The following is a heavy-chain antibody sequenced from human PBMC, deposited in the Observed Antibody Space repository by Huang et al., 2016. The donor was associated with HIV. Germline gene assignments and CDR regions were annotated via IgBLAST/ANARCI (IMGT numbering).Heavy chain of an antibody. Sequence: EVLLVQSGAELKEPGESLKISCKASGYGFRSYWIGGVRQKPGKGLEWMGISDPRDSETKYSPSFDGQVTISADKSTRTAYLQWESLKAPDTAIYFCARQVDGFRSHFDFWGQGTLVSVSS. D-gene: IGHD5-18*01. CDR2: SDPRDSET. V-gene: IGHV5-51*01. J-gene: IGHJ4*02. CDR3: ARQVDGFRSHFDF. CDR1: GYGFRSYW.